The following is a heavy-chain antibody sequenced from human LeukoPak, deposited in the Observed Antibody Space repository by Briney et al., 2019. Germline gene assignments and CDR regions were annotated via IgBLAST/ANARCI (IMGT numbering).Heavy chain of an antibody. D-gene: IGHD3-22*01. CDR3: THLTHSSAYYEPYYFDY. Sequence: GGSLRLSCAASGFTFSSYAMSWVRQAPGKGLEWVSAISGSGGSTYYADSVKGRFTISRDNSKNTLYLQMNSLRAEDTAVYYCTHLTHSSAYYEPYYFDYWGQGTLVSVSS. CDR1: GFTFSSYA. V-gene: IGHV3-23*01. CDR2: ISGSGGST. J-gene: IGHJ4*02.